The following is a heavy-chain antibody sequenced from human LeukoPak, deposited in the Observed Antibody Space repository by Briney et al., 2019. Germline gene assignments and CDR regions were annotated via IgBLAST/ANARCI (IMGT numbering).Heavy chain of an antibody. V-gene: IGHV3-30-3*01. CDR2: ISYDGSNK. CDR3: AREGPATVTPRYIYFDY. CDR1: GFTFSSYA. Sequence: GGSLRLSCAASGFTFSSYAMHWVRQAPGKGLEWVAVISYDGSNKYYADSVKGRFTISRDNSKNTLYLQMSSLRSEDTAVYYCAREGPATVTPRYIYFDYWGQGTLVTVSS. J-gene: IGHJ4*02. D-gene: IGHD4-17*01.